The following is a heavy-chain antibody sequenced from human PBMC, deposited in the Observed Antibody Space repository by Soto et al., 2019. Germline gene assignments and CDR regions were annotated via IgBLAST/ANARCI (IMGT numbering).Heavy chain of an antibody. CDR2: IHHSGST. V-gene: IGHV4-38-2*02. J-gene: IGHJ4*02. CDR1: AYSISSGYY. Sequence: SETLSLTCAVSAYSISSGYYWGWIRQPPGKGLEWIGSIHHSGSTSYNPSLKSRVTMSVDTSKNQFSLKLSSVTAADTAVYYCARDHYSSGYMVSPYWGQGALVTVPS. D-gene: IGHD6-25*01. CDR3: ARDHYSSGYMVSPY.